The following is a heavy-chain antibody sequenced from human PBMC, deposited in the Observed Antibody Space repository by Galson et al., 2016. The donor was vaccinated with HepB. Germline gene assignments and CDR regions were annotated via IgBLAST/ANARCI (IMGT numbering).Heavy chain of an antibody. V-gene: IGHV3-11*06. CDR3: ARDREVPSWSVFSFDFSYYGMDV. J-gene: IGHJ6*02. CDR1: GFSFSNYY. Sequence: SLRLSCAASGFSFSNYYMTWIRKAPGKGLEWISYISSTSTYTNYADSVKARFTISRDNVKNSLYLQMNSPRAEDTADYYCARDREVPSWSVFSFDFSYYGMDVWGQGTTVTVSS. CDR2: ISSTSTYT. D-gene: IGHD3-3*01.